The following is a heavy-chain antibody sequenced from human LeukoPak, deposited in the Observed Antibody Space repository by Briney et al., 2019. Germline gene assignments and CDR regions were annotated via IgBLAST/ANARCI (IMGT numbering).Heavy chain of an antibody. CDR3: AKDPSPYSSGWFQHFY. V-gene: IGHV3-33*03. D-gene: IGHD6-19*01. CDR2: IWYDASNK. J-gene: IGHJ4*02. CDR1: GFTFSSYG. Sequence: GGSLRLSCAASGFTFSSYGMHWVRQAPGKGLEWVAVIWYDASNKYHAESVEGRFTISRDNSKNTLYLQMSSLRAEDTAVYYCAKDPSPYSSGWFQHFYWGQGTLVTVSS.